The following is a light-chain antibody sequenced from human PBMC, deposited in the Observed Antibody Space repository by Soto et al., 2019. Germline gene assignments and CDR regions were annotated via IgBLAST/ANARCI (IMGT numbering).Light chain of an antibody. V-gene: IGKV1-5*03. J-gene: IGKJ1*01. CDR3: QQYNSEWT. CDR1: QSISSW. Sequence: IQMTQSPSTLSASVGDRVTITCRASQSISSWLAWYQQKPGKAPKLLIYTASSLESGVPSRFSGSGSGTEFTLTISSLQPDDFATYYCQQYNSEWTFGQGTKVEIK. CDR2: TAS.